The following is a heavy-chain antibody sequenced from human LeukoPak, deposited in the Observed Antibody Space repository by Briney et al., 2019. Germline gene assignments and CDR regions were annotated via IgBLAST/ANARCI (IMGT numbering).Heavy chain of an antibody. J-gene: IGHJ5*02. V-gene: IGHV5-51*01. CDR2: IYPGDSDT. CDR3: ARGGITMIPLPHNWFDP. Sequence: GESLKISCKGSGYSLTSYWIGWVRQMPGKGLEWMGIIYPGDSDTRYSPSFQGQVTISADKSISTAYLQWSSLKASDTAMYYCARGGITMIPLPHNWFDPWGQGTLVTVSS. CDR1: GYSLTSYW. D-gene: IGHD3-22*01.